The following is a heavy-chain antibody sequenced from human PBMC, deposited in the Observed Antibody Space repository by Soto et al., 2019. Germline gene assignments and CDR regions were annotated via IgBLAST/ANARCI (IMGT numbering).Heavy chain of an antibody. V-gene: IGHV3-11*01. Sequence: QVQLVESGGGLVKPGGSLRLSCAASGFIFSDYYMTWIRQAPGKGLEWLSCSSNRDRSTSYADSVKDRFGVSKDNAKNLVYLQMNSLRAEDTAVYFCARAWKIEKFGVISMSKGLDVWGQGTRVTVSS. D-gene: IGHD3-3*01. CDR2: SSNRDRST. J-gene: IGHJ6*01. CDR3: ARAWKIEKFGVISMSKGLDV. CDR1: GFIFSDYY.